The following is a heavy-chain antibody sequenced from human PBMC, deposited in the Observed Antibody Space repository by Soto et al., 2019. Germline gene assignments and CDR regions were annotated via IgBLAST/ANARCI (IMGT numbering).Heavy chain of an antibody. J-gene: IGHJ6*02. Sequence: PSVTLSLTCTVSGGSISSGSYYWGWIRQPPGQGLGWIGSIYYSGSTYYNPSLNSRVTISVDTSKNQFSLKLSSVTAADTAVYYCAIPDGEVPAAMRGPNYYYYGMDVWGQGTTVT. D-gene: IGHD2-2*01. CDR2: IYYSGST. V-gene: IGHV4-39*01. CDR3: AIPDGEVPAAMRGPNYYYYGMDV. CDR1: GGSISSGSYY.